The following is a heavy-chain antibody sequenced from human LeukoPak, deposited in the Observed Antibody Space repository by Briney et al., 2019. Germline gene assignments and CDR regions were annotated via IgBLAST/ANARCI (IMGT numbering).Heavy chain of an antibody. J-gene: IGHJ4*02. V-gene: IGHV4-38-2*02. Sequence: SETLSLTCTVSGYSISSGYFWGWIRQPPGKGLEWFGSIYRNGSTYYNPSLKSRVTISVDTSKNHFSLKLSSVTAADTAVYYCARQPLNYWGQGTLVTVSS. CDR2: IYRNGST. CDR1: GYSISSGYF. CDR3: ARQPLNY.